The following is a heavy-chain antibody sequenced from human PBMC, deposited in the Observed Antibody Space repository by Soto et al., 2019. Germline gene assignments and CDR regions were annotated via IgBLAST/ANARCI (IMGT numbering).Heavy chain of an antibody. J-gene: IGHJ6*02. CDR2: IKSKTDGGTT. CDR3: TTDLLEWLLSFGYYYYGMDV. V-gene: IGHV3-15*01. D-gene: IGHD3-3*01. Sequence: GGSLRLSCAASGFTFSNAWMGWVRQAPGKGLEWVGRIKSKTDGGTTDYAAPVKGRFTISRDDSKNTLYLQMNSLKTEDTAVYYCTTDLLEWLLSFGYYYYGMDVWGQGTTVTVSS. CDR1: GFTFSNAW.